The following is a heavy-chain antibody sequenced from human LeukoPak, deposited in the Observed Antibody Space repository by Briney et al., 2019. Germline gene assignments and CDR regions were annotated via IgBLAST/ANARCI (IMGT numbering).Heavy chain of an antibody. D-gene: IGHD2-21*01. CDR2: INGRGSTI. J-gene: IGHJ3*01. Sequence: GGSLRLSCAASGFTFSSYEMNWVRQAPGKGLEWVSYINGRGSTIYYADSVKGRFTISRNNPQKMVYLQMDSLTTEDTAVYFCAREGSTVVIHAFDVWGQGTMVTVSS. CDR1: GFTFSSYE. V-gene: IGHV3-48*03. CDR3: AREGSTVVIHAFDV.